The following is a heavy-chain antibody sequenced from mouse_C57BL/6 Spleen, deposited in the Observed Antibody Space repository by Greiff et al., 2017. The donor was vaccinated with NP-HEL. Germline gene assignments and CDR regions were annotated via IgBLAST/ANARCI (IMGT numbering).Heavy chain of an antibody. Sequence: EVKLMESGGGLVKPGGSLKLSCAASGFTFSSYAMSWVRQTPEKRLEWVATISDGGSYTYYPDNVKGRFTISRDNAKNNLYLQMSHLKSEDTAMYYCARDQAYGRDYFDYWGQGTTLTVSS. CDR2: ISDGGSYT. D-gene: IGHD1-1*01. CDR1: GFTFSSYA. J-gene: IGHJ2*01. V-gene: IGHV5-4*01. CDR3: ARDQAYGRDYFDY.